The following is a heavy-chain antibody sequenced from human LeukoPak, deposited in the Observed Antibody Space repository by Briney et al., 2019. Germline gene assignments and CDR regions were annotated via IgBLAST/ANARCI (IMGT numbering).Heavy chain of an antibody. D-gene: IGHD2-8*01. V-gene: IGHV1-18*01. CDR3: ARDMSFAVSMVSPDY. CDR2: ISATNGNT. Sequence: ASVKVSCKTSGYSFTSYGISWVRQAPGQGLEWVGWISATNGNTKYTQGLQGRVTMTTDTSTRTAYMELRSLRSDDTAIYYCARDMSFAVSMVSPDYWGQGTLVTVSS. J-gene: IGHJ4*02. CDR1: GYSFTSYG.